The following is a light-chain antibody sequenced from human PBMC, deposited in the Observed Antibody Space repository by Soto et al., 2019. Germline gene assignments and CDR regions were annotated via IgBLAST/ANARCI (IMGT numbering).Light chain of an antibody. CDR3: QQRSNWPQT. CDR1: QSISSW. Sequence: RVTITCRASQSISSWLAWYQQKPGKAPKLLIYDASSLESGVPSRFSGSGSGTEFTLTISSLQPDDFATYYCQQRSNWPQTLGQGTKVDI. CDR2: DAS. V-gene: IGKV1-5*01. J-gene: IGKJ1*01.